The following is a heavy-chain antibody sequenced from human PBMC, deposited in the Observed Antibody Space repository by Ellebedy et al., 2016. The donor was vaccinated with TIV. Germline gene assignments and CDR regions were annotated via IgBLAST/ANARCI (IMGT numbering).Heavy chain of an antibody. J-gene: IGHJ2*01. CDR2: INHSGST. CDR1: GGSFSGYY. Sequence: SETLSLXXAVYGGSFSGYYWSWIRQHPGKGLEWIGEINHSGSTNYNSSLKSRVTISVDTSKKQFSLKLSSVTTADTAVYYCARVNLLFGELSPHWYFDLWGRGTLVTVSS. CDR3: ARVNLLFGELSPHWYFDL. V-gene: IGHV4-34*01. D-gene: IGHD3-10*01.